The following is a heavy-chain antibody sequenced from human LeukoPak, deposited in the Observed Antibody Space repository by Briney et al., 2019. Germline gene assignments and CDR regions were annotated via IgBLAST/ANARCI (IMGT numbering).Heavy chain of an antibody. CDR1: GYTFVNYA. J-gene: IGHJ4*02. Sequence: GASVKVSCKASGYTFVNYAMHWVRQAPGQRLEWMGWIDAYNGNTKFSQKFQGRVTITRDTSASTAYMDLSSLRSEDTAVYYCARVKGDFWSGDQPFDYWGQGTLVTVSS. CDR2: IDAYNGNT. V-gene: IGHV1-3*01. CDR3: ARVKGDFWSGDQPFDY. D-gene: IGHD3-3*01.